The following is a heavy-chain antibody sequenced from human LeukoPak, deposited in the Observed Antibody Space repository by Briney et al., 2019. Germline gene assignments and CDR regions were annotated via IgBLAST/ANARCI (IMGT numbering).Heavy chain of an antibody. Sequence: GGSLRLSCAASGFTFSSYWMSWVRQAPGKGLEWVANIKQDGSEKYYVDSVKGRFTISRDNAKNSLYLQMNSLRAEDTALYYCAKDNEGTDRPYGMDVWGQGTTVTVSS. CDR2: IKQDGSEK. D-gene: IGHD1-14*01. CDR1: GFTFSSYW. V-gene: IGHV3-7*03. J-gene: IGHJ6*02. CDR3: AKDNEGTDRPYGMDV.